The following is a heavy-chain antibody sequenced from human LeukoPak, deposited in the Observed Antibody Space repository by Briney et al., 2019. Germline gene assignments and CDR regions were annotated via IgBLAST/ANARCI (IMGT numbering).Heavy chain of an antibody. CDR2: ISYDGSDK. V-gene: IGHV3-30*04. CDR1: GFTFSSYV. CDR3: ARDNTFDY. Sequence: PGGSLRLSCAASGFTFSSYVLHWVRQAPGKGLEWVAVISYDGSDKYYADSVKGRFTISRDNTKNTMFLQMNSLRVEDTAVYYCARDNTFDYWGQGTLVTVSS. J-gene: IGHJ4*02.